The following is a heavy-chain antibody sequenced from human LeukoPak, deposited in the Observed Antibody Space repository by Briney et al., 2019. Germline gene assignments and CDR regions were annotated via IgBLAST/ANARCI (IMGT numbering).Heavy chain of an antibody. J-gene: IGHJ5*02. Sequence: ASVKVSFKASGYTFTSYGISWVRQAPGQGLEWMGWISAYNGNTNYAQKLQGRVTMTTDTSTSTAYMELRSLRSDETAVYYCARLRTTVTTIGRFDPWGQGTLVTVSS. D-gene: IGHD4-11*01. V-gene: IGHV1-18*01. CDR2: ISAYNGNT. CDR3: ARLRTTVTTIGRFDP. CDR1: GYTFTSYG.